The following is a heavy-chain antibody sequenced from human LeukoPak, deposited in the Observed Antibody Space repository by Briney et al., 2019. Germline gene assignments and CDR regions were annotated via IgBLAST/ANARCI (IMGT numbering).Heavy chain of an antibody. Sequence: GGSLRLSCAASGFTFSSYGMSWVRQAPGKGLEWVSAISGSGGSTYYADSVKGRFTISRDNAKNSLYLQMNSLRAEDTAVYYCARSHRGYDYDYWGQGTLVTVSS. V-gene: IGHV3-23*01. CDR1: GFTFSSYG. J-gene: IGHJ4*02. CDR2: ISGSGGST. D-gene: IGHD5-12*01. CDR3: ARSHRGYDYDY.